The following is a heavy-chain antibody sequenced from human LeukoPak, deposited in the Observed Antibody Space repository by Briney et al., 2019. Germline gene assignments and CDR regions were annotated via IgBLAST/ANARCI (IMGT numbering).Heavy chain of an antibody. D-gene: IGHD3-10*02. J-gene: IGHJ4*02. V-gene: IGHV5-51*01. CDR1: GYSFTSFW. CDR2: IYPPDSDT. Sequence: GESLKISCKGSGYSFTSFWIGWVRQMPGKGLEWMGIIYPPDSDTRYSPSFQGQVTISADKSISTAYLQWSSLQASDTAIYYCATPPRMHYIHFDFWGQGTLVTVSS. CDR3: ATPPRMHYIHFDF.